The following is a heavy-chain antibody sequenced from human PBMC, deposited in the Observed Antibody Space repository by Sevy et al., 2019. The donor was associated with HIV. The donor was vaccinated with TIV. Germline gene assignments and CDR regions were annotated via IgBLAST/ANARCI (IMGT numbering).Heavy chain of an antibody. Sequence: GGSLRLSCAASGFPFNDHAMHWVRQVPGKGLEWVSGVSWNSRNIGYADSVKGRFTISRGNARHFLYLEMNSLRPEDTALYYCAKDINRGCDGVNCYSYYYYFYGLDVWGQGTTVTVSS. CDR3: AKDINRGCDGVNCYSYYYYFYGLDV. V-gene: IGHV3-9*01. CDR2: VSWNSRNI. D-gene: IGHD2-21*01. J-gene: IGHJ6*02. CDR1: GFPFNDHA.